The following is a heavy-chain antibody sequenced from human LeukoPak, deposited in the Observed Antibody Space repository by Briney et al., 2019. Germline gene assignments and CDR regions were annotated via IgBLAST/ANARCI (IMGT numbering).Heavy chain of an antibody. J-gene: IGHJ4*02. CDR1: GYTFTSYH. D-gene: IGHD6-19*01. CDR2: INPNSGGT. V-gene: IGHV1-2*02. CDR3: ARDGAIAVAGNGFDY. Sequence: ASVKVSCKASGYTFTSYHMHWVRQAPGQGLEWMGWINPNSGGTNYAQKFQGRVTMTRDTSISTAYMELSRLRSDDTAVYYCARDGAIAVAGNGFDYWGQGTLVTVSS.